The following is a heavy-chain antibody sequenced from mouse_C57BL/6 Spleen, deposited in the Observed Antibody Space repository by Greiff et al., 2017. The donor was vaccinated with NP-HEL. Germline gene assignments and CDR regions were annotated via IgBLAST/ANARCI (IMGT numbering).Heavy chain of an antibody. CDR2: IHPSDSDT. J-gene: IGHJ1*03. Sequence: QVQLQQPGAELVKPGASVKVSCKASGYTFTSYWMHWVKQRPGQGLEWIGRIHPSDSDTNYNQKFKGKATLTVDKSSSTAYMQLSSLTPEDSAVYYCAIPYDYDSWYFDVWGTGTTVTVSS. CDR3: AIPYDYDSWYFDV. CDR1: GYTFTSYW. V-gene: IGHV1-74*01. D-gene: IGHD2-4*01.